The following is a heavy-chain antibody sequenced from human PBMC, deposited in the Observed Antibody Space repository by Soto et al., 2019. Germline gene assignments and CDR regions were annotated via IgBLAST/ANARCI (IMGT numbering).Heavy chain of an antibody. CDR2: ISAYNGNT. CDR1: GYTFTTYG. V-gene: IGHV1-18*01. D-gene: IGHD1-7*01. CDR3: AREEGTATPLNY. Sequence: ASVKVSCKASGYTFTTYGISWVRQAPGQGLEWMGWISAYNGNTNFAQKLQGRVTMTTDTSTSTAYMELRSLRSDDTAVYYCAREEGTATPLNYWGRGTLVTVSS. J-gene: IGHJ4*02.